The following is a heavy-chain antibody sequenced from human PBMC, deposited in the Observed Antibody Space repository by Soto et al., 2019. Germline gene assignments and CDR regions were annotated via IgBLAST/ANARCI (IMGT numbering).Heavy chain of an antibody. CDR3: ARDKAGGGYCSGGSCWTLYYFDY. D-gene: IGHD2-15*01. V-gene: IGHV1-46*01. CDR1: GYTFTSYY. J-gene: IGHJ4*02. CDR2: INPSGGST. Sequence: ASVKVSCKASGYTFTSYYMHWVRHPPRQGLEWMGIINPSGGSTSYAQKFQGRVTMTRDTSTSTVYMELSSLRSEDTAVYYCARDKAGGGYCSGGSCWTLYYFDYWGQGTLVTVSS.